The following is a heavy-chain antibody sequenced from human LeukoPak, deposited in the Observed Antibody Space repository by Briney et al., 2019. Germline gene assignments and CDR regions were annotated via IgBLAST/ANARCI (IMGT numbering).Heavy chain of an antibody. V-gene: IGHV3-23*01. CDR1: GFTFSSCG. D-gene: IGHD2-2*01. CDR2: ISGSGGST. CDR3: AKDYCSSTSCYNWFDP. Sequence: GGSLRLSCAASGFTFSSCGMSWVRQAPGKGLEWVSAISGSGGSTYYADSVKGRFTISRDNSKNTLYLQMNSLRAEDTAVYYCAKDYCSSTSCYNWFDPWGQGTLVTVSS. J-gene: IGHJ5*02.